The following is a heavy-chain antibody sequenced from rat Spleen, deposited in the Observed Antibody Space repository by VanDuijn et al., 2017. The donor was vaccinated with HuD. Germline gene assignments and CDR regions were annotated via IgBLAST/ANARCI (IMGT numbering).Heavy chain of an antibody. CDR3: ARHESDY. CDR2: ISYDGSST. V-gene: IGHV5-7*01. J-gene: IGHJ2*01. CDR1: GFTFSDYN. Sequence: EVQLVESGGGLVQPGRSLKLSCAASGFTFSDYNMAWVRQAPKKGLEWVATISYDGSSTYYRDSVKGRFTISRDNAKSTLYLQMNSLKSEDTATYYCARHESDYWGQGVMVTVSS.